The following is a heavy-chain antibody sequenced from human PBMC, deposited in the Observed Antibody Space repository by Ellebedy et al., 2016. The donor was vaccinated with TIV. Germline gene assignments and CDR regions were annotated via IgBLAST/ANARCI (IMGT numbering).Heavy chain of an antibody. J-gene: IGHJ4*02. V-gene: IGHV4-59*13. CDR1: GDSIRSYF. CDR2: ISHSGRT. CDR3: ARMRSSGYLDY. D-gene: IGHD3-22*01. Sequence: SETLSLXXSVSGDSIRSYFWGWIRQPPGEGLDCIWYISHSGRTNYSPSLKSRLTISSDTSKNQFSLQLRSVTAADTALYYCARMRSSGYLDYWGQGILVTVSS.